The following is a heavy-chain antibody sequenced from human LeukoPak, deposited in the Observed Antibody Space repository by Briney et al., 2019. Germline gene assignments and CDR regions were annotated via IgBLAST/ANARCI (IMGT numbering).Heavy chain of an antibody. J-gene: IGHJ4*02. Sequence: GGSLRLSCAASGFTFSSYWMSWVRQAPGKGLEWVASISDGGSATYYVDSVRGRFTISRDDAKNSLFLQMNGLRADDTAVYYCTRENYVPDSWGQGTLVTVSS. CDR2: ISDGGSAT. D-gene: IGHD3-10*02. CDR1: GFTFSSYW. CDR3: TRENYVPDS. V-gene: IGHV3-7*03.